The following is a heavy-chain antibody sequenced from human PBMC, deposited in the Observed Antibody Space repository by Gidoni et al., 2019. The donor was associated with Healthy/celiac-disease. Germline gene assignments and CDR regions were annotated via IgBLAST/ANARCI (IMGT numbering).Heavy chain of an antibody. CDR1: GFTVSSNY. D-gene: IGHD2-15*01. CDR2: IYSGGST. Sequence: EVQLVESGGGLIQHGGSLRLSCAASGFTVSSNYMSWVRQDPGKGLEWVSVIYSGGSTYYADSVKGRFTISRDNSKNTLYLQMNSLRAEDTAVYYCAREVVANRYFDYWGQGTLVTVSS. CDR3: AREVVANRYFDY. V-gene: IGHV3-53*01. J-gene: IGHJ4*02.